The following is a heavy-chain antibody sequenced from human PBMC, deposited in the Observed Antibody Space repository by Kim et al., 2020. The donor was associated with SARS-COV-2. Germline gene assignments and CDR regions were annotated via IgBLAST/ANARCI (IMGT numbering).Heavy chain of an antibody. D-gene: IGHD4-17*01. CDR2: IHHSGST. Sequence: SETLSLTCTVSGASISSGGFYLSWIRQHPGKGLEWVGHIHHSGSTYYNPSLMSRLSNSMDASKTQFSLTLTSVTAADTAVNYCARDRDYGATYGMDVWGQGTTVTI. J-gene: IGHJ6*02. CDR1: GASISSGGFY. CDR3: ARDRDYGATYGMDV. V-gene: IGHV4-31*03.